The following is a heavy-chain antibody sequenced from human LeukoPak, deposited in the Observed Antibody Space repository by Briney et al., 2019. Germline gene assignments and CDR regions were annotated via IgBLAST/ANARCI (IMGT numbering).Heavy chain of an antibody. Sequence: GGSLRLSCAASGFTFNNYAMTWVRQAPGKGLEGVSAVSGRGDSRYYANSVKGRFTISRDNSKNTLYLEMNSLRVKDTAASHCAKAPPAATNYYYGMDVWGQGTTVTVSS. D-gene: IGHD2-15*01. CDR1: GFTFNNYA. J-gene: IGHJ6*02. CDR3: AKAPPAATNYYYGMDV. V-gene: IGHV3-23*01. CDR2: VSGRGDSR.